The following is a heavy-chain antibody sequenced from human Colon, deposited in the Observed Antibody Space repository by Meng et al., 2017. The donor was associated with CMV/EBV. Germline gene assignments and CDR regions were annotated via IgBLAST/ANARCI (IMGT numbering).Heavy chain of an antibody. CDR1: GLTFGSYR. CDR2: ISITSRYI. V-gene: IGHV3-21*06. J-gene: IGHJ4*02. D-gene: IGHD1-7*01. Sequence: AAGLTFGSYRLHWVRQAPGKGLEWVASISITSRYIYYADSVKGRFSISRDNAKSSLYLQMNSLRAEDTAVYYCARDIITGTALDGFWGQGTLVTVSS. CDR3: ARDIITGTALDGF.